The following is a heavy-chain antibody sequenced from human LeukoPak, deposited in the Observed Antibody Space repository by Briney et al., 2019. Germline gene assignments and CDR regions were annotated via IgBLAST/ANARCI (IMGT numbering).Heavy chain of an antibody. CDR1: GGSISSYY. J-gene: IGHJ3*02. V-gene: IGHV4-4*07. CDR3: ARDDFWSGYRAFDI. Sequence: PSETLSLTCTVSGGSISSYYWSWLRQPTGKGLEWIGRIYNSGSTNYNPSLKSRVTMSVDTSKNQFSLKLSSVTAADTAVYYCARDDFWSGYRAFDIWGQGTMVTVSS. CDR2: IYNSGST. D-gene: IGHD3-3*01.